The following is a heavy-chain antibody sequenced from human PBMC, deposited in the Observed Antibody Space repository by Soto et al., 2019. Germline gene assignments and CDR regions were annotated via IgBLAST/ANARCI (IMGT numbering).Heavy chain of an antibody. Sequence: SQTLSLTCTDSGGAISVKGYYRRWMRQPPGKGLECIGNIFYMGTTYYSPSLQSRITMSVDTSNHRSAPTLNTVTAAYTAVSYLERHNLSDDYMDFWGQGTLVTVSS. CDR3: ERHNLSDDYMDF. CDR1: GGAISVKGYY. D-gene: IGHD1-26*01. V-gene: IGHV4-39*01. CDR2: IFYMGTT. J-gene: IGHJ4*01.